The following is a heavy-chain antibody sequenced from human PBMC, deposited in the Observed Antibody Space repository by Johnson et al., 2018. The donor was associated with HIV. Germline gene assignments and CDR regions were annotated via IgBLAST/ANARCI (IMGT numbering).Heavy chain of an antibody. CDR2: ISGGAGST. J-gene: IGHJ3*02. CDR3: APENGRNAFDI. Sequence: VQLVESGGGVVRPGGSLRLSCAASGFTVSSNYMSWVRQAPGKGLEWVSGISGGAGSTYYADSVKGRFTISRDNSNNTLSLHMSSLRAEDTAVYYCAPENGRNAFDIWGQGTMVTVSS. CDR1: GFTVSSNY. V-gene: IGHV3-23*04. D-gene: IGHD1-14*01.